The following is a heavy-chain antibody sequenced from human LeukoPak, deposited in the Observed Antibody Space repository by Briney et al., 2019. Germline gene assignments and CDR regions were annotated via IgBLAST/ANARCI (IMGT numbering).Heavy chain of an antibody. Sequence: QSGGSLRLSCGTSGFTFSSYAMSWVRQAPGKGLEWVSAISGGGGATFYADSVKGRFTISRDNSKNTLYLQMNGLGAEDTAVYYCAKDRRGNAPRGAFDIWGQGTMVTVSS. D-gene: IGHD1-1*01. V-gene: IGHV3-23*01. J-gene: IGHJ3*02. CDR2: ISGGGGAT. CDR1: GFTFSSYA. CDR3: AKDRRGNAPRGAFDI.